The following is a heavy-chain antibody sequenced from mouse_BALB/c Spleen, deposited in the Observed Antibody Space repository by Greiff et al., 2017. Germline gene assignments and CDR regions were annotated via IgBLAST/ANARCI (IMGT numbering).Heavy chain of an antibody. CDR3: ATGILLRTGYAMDY. J-gene: IGHJ4*01. V-gene: IGHV1-14*01. CDR1: GYTFTSYV. D-gene: IGHD1-1*01. Sequence: VQLKESGPELVKPGASVKMSCKASGYTFTSYVMHWVKQKPGQGLEWIGYINPYNDGTKYNEKFKGKATLTSDKSSSTAYMELSSLTSEDSAVYYCATGILLRTGYAMDYWGQGTSVTVSS. CDR2: INPYNDGT.